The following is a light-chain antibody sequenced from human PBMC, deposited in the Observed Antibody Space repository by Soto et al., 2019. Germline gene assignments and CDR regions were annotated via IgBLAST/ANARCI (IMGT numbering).Light chain of an antibody. CDR1: QSVSSY. V-gene: IGKV3-11*01. Sequence: SVFTTTPTPPSLSPGERATLSCRASQSVSSYLAWYQQKPGQAPRLLIYDASNRATGIPARFSGSGSGTDFTLTISSLEPEDFAVYYCPQRSNWPPTFGQGTRLEIK. CDR3: PQRSNWPPT. CDR2: DAS. J-gene: IGKJ5*01.